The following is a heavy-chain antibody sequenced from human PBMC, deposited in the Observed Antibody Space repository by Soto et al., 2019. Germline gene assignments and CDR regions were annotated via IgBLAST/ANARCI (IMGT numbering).Heavy chain of an antibody. CDR3: ARAPKVSGSSQTRPDF. D-gene: IGHD6-6*01. CDR2: ISQSGNT. Sequence: QVQLHQWGAGLLKPSETLSLACSIYSGSFSGYYWSWIRQPPGKGLEWIGEISQSGNTNYSPSLKSRVSISMDTYKKQFSLNLASVSAADTAVYYCARAPKVSGSSQTRPDFWGQGTLVTVSS. CDR1: SGSFSGYY. J-gene: IGHJ4*02. V-gene: IGHV4-34*01.